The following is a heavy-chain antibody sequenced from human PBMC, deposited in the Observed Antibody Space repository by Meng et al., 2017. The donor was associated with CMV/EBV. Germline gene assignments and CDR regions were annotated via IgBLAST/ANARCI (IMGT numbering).Heavy chain of an antibody. Sequence: QGQLPASGRGLVKPSETLSLPCTGSGGSISSYYWGWIRQPAGKGLEWIGRIYTSGSTNYNPSLKSRVTMSVDTSKNQFSLKLSSVTAADTAVYYCARDSSGWYPHFDYWGQGTLVTVSS. D-gene: IGHD6-19*01. V-gene: IGHV4-4*07. CDR2: IYTSGST. J-gene: IGHJ4*02. CDR3: ARDSSGWYPHFDY. CDR1: GGSISSYY.